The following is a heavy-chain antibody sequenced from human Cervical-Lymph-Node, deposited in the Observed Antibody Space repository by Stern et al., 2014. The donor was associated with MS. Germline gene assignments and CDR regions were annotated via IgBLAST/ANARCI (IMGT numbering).Heavy chain of an antibody. CDR1: GDTFSTNG. Sequence: VQLVESGAEVKKPGSSVKVSCKASGDTFSTNGFSWVRQAPGQGLEWMGGIITIFRTTNYAQKFQGRVTITADESTRTIYMELFSLRSEDTAVYYCARGGYDYEYPWYYYYSMDVWGQGTTVTVSS. CDR2: IITIFRTT. CDR3: ARGGYDYEYPWYYYYSMDV. D-gene: IGHD5-12*01. V-gene: IGHV1-69*01. J-gene: IGHJ6*02.